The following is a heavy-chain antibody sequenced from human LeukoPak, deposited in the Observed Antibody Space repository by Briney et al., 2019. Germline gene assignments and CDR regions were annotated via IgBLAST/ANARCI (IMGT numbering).Heavy chain of an antibody. CDR2: IYTSGST. Sequence: PSETLSLTCTVSGGSISIFYWSCIRQPAGKGLEWIGRIYTSGSTNYNPSLKSRVTMSVDTSKNQFSLKLSYVTAADTAVYYCASSPEDILTGLAPPGAFDPCGQGTLVTVSS. CDR3: ASSPEDILTGLAPPGAFDP. J-gene: IGHJ5*02. V-gene: IGHV4-4*07. CDR1: GGSISIFY. D-gene: IGHD3-9*01.